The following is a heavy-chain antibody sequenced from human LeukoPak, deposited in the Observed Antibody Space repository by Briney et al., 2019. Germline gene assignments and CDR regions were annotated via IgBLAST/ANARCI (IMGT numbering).Heavy chain of an antibody. CDR2: IYYSGST. J-gene: IGHJ6*02. D-gene: IGHD3-22*01. V-gene: IGHV4-59*08. CDR3: ARLAYDSSGYYSAFRYYGMDV. CDR1: GGSISSYN. Sequence: PSETLSLTCAVSGGSISSYNWNWIRQPPGKGLEWIGHIYYSGSTNYNPSLKSRVTISVGTSKKQFSLKLSSVAAADTAVYYCARLAYDSSGYYSAFRYYGMDVWGQGTTVTVSS.